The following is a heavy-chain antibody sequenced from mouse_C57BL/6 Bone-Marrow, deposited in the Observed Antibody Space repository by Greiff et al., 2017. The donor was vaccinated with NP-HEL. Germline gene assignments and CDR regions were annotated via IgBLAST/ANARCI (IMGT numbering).Heavy chain of an antibody. CDR2: INPYNGGT. D-gene: IGHD1-1*01. CDR3: ARPYYYGSRGYFDY. Sequence: EVKLQESGPVLVKPGASVKMSCKASGYTFTDYYMNWVKQSHGKSLEWIGVINPYNGGTSYNQKFKGKATLTVDKSSSTAYMVLNSLTSEDSAVYYCARPYYYGSRGYFDYWGQGTTLTVSS. J-gene: IGHJ2*01. V-gene: IGHV1-19*01. CDR1: GYTFTDYY.